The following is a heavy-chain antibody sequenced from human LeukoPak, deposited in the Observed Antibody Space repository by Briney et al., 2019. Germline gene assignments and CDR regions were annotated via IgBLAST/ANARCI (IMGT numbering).Heavy chain of an antibody. J-gene: IGHJ4*02. Sequence: PGGSLRLSCAASGFTFSSYAMSWFRQAPGKGLEWVSAIIGSGGSTDYADSVKVRCTISRDNSKNTLYLQMNSLRAEDTAVYYCAIVDTAMSLDYWGQGTLVTVSA. V-gene: IGHV3-23*01. CDR2: IIGSGGST. D-gene: IGHD5-18*01. CDR3: AIVDTAMSLDY. CDR1: GFTFSSYA.